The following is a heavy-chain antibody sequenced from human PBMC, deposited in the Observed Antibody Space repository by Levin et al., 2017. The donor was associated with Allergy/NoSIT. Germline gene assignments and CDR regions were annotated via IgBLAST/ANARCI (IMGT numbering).Heavy chain of an antibody. D-gene: IGHD2-2*01. Sequence: GESLKISCAASEFTVSTSHMTWVRQAPGKGLEWVSIIYSGGSIYYADSVKGRFTISRDHSKNTLYLQMNSPRVEDTAVYYCARSYCSSSNCRFAGMDVWGQGTTVSVSS. V-gene: IGHV3-53*01. CDR1: EFTVSTSH. CDR3: ARSYCSSSNCRFAGMDV. CDR2: IYSGGSI. J-gene: IGHJ6*02.